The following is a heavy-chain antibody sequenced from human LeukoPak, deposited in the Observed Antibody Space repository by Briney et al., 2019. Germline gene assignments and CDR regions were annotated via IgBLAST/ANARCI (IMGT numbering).Heavy chain of an antibody. CDR2: INPNSRGP. Sequence: AAVKVSCKASGGTFISYAISWVRQAPGQGREWMAWINPNSRGPNYAQKFQGSATMTRETSISPGYWELSERKSDDTPVYYCARDQTYNCNADAFDISGQGTMVTVSS. CDR1: GGTFISYA. D-gene: IGHD1-1*01. V-gene: IGHV1-2*02. J-gene: IGHJ3*02. CDR3: ARDQTYNCNADAFDI.